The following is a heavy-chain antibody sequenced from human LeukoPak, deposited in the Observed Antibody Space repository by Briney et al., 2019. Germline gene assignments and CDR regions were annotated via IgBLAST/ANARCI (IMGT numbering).Heavy chain of an antibody. CDR2: ISYDGSNK. CDR1: GFTFISYS. CDR3: ASSAIRGLLVPLGY. V-gene: IGHV3-30*03. Sequence: GGSLRLSCAASGFTFISYSMNWVRQAPGKGLEWVAVISYDGSNKYYADSVKGRFTISRDNSKNTLYLQMNSLRAEDTAVYYCASSAIRGLLVPLGYWGQGTLVTVSS. J-gene: IGHJ4*02. D-gene: IGHD3-10*01.